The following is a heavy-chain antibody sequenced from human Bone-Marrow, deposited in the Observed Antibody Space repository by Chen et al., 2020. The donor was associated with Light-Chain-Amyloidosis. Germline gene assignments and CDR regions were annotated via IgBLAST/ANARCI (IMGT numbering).Heavy chain of an antibody. D-gene: IGHD2-2*01. V-gene: IGHV3-9*01. J-gene: IGHJ6*01. Sequence: EVQVMESGGGLVEPGGSLRLSCAASGFKFGDYAMHWVRQVQGKGLEWFSSISWNSGRVGYAVSVKGRFTISRDNSGNSLYLEMKNLRPEDTALYYCAKDMTGQLPRSHGMAVWGRGTMVTVSS. CDR2: ISWNSGRV. CDR3: AKDMTGQLPRSHGMAV. CDR1: GFKFGDYA.